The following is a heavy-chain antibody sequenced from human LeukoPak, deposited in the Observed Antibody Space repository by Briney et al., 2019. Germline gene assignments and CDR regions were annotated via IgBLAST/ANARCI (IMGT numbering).Heavy chain of an antibody. CDR3: AKDHSVYPSFFDY. CDR1: GFTFDDYA. D-gene: IGHD5/OR15-5a*01. Sequence: GGSLRLSCAASGFTFDDYAMHWVRQAPGKGLEWVSGISWNSGSIGYADSAKGRFTISRDNSKNTLYLQMSSLRAEDTAVYYCAKDHSVYPSFFDYWGQGTLVTVSS. J-gene: IGHJ4*02. CDR2: ISWNSGSI. V-gene: IGHV3-9*01.